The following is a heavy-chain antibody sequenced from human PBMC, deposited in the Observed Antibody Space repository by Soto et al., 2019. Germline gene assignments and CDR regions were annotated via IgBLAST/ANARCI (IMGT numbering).Heavy chain of an antibody. V-gene: IGHV3-23*01. J-gene: IGHJ3*01. Sequence: EGQLLQSGGGLVQPGESLRLSCEASGFTFSSSGMSWVRQAPGTGLEWVSSISIRGDYRYYADSVKGRLNISRDNSKNTRYLQMSSLTAEDTALYDCATHGGCDFWGQGTMVSVSS. CDR1: GFTFSSSG. CDR3: ATHGGCDF. CDR2: ISIRGDYR. D-gene: IGHD2-15*01.